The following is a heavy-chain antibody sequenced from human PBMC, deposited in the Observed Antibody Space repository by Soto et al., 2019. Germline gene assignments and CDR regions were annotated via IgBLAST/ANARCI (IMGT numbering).Heavy chain of an antibody. CDR2: VSSSGTTM. V-gene: IGHV3-11*01. D-gene: IGHD7-27*01. J-gene: IGHJ6*02. CDR1: GFTFSDYY. CDR3: ARTNWGPYYYYGMDV. Sequence: QVQLVESGGGLVKPGGSLRLSCAASGFTFSDYYMSSIRQAPGKGLEWVSYVSSSGTTMYYADSVKGRFTISRDNAKKSLYLQMNSLRAEGTAVYYCARTNWGPYYYYGMDVWGQGTTVTVSS.